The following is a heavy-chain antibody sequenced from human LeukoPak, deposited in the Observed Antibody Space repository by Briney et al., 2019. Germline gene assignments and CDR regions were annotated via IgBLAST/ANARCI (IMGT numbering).Heavy chain of an antibody. Sequence: SETLSLTCAVYGGSFSGYYWSWIRQPPGKGLEWIGEINHSGSTNYNPSLKSRVTISVDTSKNQFSLKLSSATAVDTAVYYCARGTHVVVPAAISYWGQGTLVTVSS. CDR1: GGSFSGYY. CDR3: ARGTHVVVPAAISY. J-gene: IGHJ4*02. V-gene: IGHV4-34*01. CDR2: INHSGST. D-gene: IGHD2-2*01.